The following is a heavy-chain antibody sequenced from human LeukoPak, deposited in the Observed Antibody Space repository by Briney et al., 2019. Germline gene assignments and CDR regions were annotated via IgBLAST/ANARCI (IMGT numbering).Heavy chain of an antibody. J-gene: IGHJ4*02. CDR1: GCTFSSYW. CDR2: IKQDGSEK. Sequence: GGSLRLSCAASGCTFSSYWMSWVRQAPGKGLEWVANIKQDGSEKYYVDSVKGRFTISRDNAKNSLYLQMNSLRAEDTAVYYCARDFGATPQFDYWAREPWSPSPQ. CDR3: ARDFGATPQFDY. V-gene: IGHV3-7*01. D-gene: IGHD1-26*01.